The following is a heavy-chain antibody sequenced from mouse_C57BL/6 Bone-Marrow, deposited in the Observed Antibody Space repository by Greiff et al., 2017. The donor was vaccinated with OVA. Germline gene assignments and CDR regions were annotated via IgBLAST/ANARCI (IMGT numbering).Heavy chain of an antibody. CDR2: IYPGDGDT. J-gene: IGHJ2*01. CDR3: ASLYYFDY. CDR1: GYAFSSSW. Sequence: VQLQQSGPELVKPGASVKISCKASGYAFSSSWMNWVMQRPGKGLEWIGRIYPGDGDTNYNGEFKGKATLTADKSSSTAYMQLSSLTSEDSSVYFCASLYYFDYWGQGSTLTVSS. V-gene: IGHV1-82*01.